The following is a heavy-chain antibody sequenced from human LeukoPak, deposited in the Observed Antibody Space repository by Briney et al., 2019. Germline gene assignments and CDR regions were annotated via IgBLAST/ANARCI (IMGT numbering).Heavy chain of an antibody. D-gene: IGHD3-10*01. CDR1: GGSFSGYY. V-gene: IGHV4-34*01. CDR3: ARDGAGRAWFDP. Sequence: PSETLSLTCAVYGGSFSGYYWSWIRQPPGKGLEWIGEINHSGSTNYNPSLKSRVTISVDTSKNQFSLKLSSVTAADTAVYYCARDGAGRAWFDPWGQGTLVTVSS. J-gene: IGHJ5*02. CDR2: INHSGST.